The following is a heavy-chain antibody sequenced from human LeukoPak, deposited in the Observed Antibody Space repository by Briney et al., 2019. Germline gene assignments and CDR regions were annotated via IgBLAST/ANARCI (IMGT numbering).Heavy chain of an antibody. CDR2: IYPGDSDT. CDR1: GYSFTSYW. J-gene: IGHJ6*03. V-gene: IGHV5-51*01. Sequence: GESLKISCKGSGYSFTSYWIGWVRQMPGKGLEWMGIIYPGDSDTRYSPSFQGQVTISADKSISTAYLQWSSLKASYTAMYYCARHQYGSGSYYTDFTHYYYYMDVWGKGTTVTVSS. D-gene: IGHD3-10*01. CDR3: ARHQYGSGSYYTDFTHYYYYMDV.